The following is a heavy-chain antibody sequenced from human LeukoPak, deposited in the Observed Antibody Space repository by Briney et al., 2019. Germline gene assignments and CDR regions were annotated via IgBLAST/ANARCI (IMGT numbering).Heavy chain of an antibody. CDR1: GFTFTSSA. J-gene: IGHJ4*02. Sequence: TSVKVSCKASGFTFTSSAMQWVRQARGQRLEWIGWIVVGSGNTNYAQKFQERVTITRDTSTSTAYMELSSLRSEDTAVYYCAGGNHYDFWSGDGYFDYWGQGTLVTVSS. V-gene: IGHV1-58*02. CDR3: AGGNHYDFWSGDGYFDY. CDR2: IVVGSGNT. D-gene: IGHD3-3*01.